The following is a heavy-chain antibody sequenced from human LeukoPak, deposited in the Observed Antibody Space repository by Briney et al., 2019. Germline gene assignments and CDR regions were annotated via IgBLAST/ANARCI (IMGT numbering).Heavy chain of an antibody. CDR3: ARGHSGYDYNDY. D-gene: IGHD5-12*01. V-gene: IGHV1-46*01. J-gene: IGHJ4*02. CDR1: GYTFTSYY. CDR2: INPSGGST. Sequence: ASVKVSCKASGYTFTSYYMHWVRQAPGQGLEWMGIINPSGGSTSYAQKFQGRVTMTRNTSISTAYMELSSLRSEDTAVYYCARGHSGYDYNDYWGQGTLVTVSS.